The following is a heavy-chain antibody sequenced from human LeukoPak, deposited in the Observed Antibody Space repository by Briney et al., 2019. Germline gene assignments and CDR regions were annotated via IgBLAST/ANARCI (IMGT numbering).Heavy chain of an antibody. CDR3: ARELSSSSSRRFDP. Sequence: GGSLRLSCAASGFTFSSYWMHWVRQAPGKGLVWVSRINSDGSSTSYADSVKGRFTISRDNANNTLYLQMNSLRAEDTAVCYCARELSSSSSRRFDPWGQGTLVTVSS. CDR2: INSDGSST. D-gene: IGHD2-2*01. V-gene: IGHV3-74*01. CDR1: GFTFSSYW. J-gene: IGHJ5*02.